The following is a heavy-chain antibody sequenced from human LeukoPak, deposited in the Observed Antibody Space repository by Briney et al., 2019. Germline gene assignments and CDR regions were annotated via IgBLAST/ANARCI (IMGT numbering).Heavy chain of an antibody. V-gene: IGHV1-46*01. CDR2: INPSGGST. CDR3: ARAQTMVRGVTDY. CDR1: GYTFTSYY. D-gene: IGHD3-10*01. J-gene: IGHJ4*02. Sequence: ASVKVSCKASGYTFTSYYMHWVRQAPGQGLEWMGIINPSGGSTGYAQKFQGRVTMTRDMSTSTVYMELSSLRSEDTAVYYCARAQTMVRGVTDYWGQGTLVTVSS.